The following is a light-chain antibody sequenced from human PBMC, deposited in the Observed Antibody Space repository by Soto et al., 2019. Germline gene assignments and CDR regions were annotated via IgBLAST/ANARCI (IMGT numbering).Light chain of an antibody. CDR3: LLYGDSPPAST. J-gene: IGKJ2*01. Sequence: EIVLTQSPGTLSLFPGERATLSCRASQSVSSRNLAWYRQKPGQAPSLLIYGAFNRATGIPDRFSGSGSAPDFPLTISRLEPADFALYYCLLYGDSPPASTFGQGTKLDIK. CDR2: GAF. V-gene: IGKV3-20*01. CDR1: QSVSSRN.